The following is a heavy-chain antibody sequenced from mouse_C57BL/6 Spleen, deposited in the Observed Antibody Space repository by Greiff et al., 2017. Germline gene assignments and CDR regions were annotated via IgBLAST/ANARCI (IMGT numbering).Heavy chain of an antibody. V-gene: IGHV1-9*01. D-gene: IGHD1-1*01. J-gene: IGHJ1*03. Sequence: QVQLQQSGAELMKPGASVKLSCKATGYTFTGYWIEWVKQRPGHGLEWIGEILPGSGSTNSNEKFKGKATFTADTSSNTAYMQLSSLTTEDSAIYYCASYYGSSYWYFDVWGTGTTVTVSS. CDR3: ASYYGSSYWYFDV. CDR2: ILPGSGST. CDR1: GYTFTGYW.